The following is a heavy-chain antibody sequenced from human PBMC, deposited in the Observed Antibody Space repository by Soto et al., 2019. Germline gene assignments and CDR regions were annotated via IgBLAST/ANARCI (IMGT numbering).Heavy chain of an antibody. CDR1: GFTFSSYA. V-gene: IGHV3-30-3*01. D-gene: IGHD2-2*01. J-gene: IGHJ4*02. CDR3: ARCPIVVVPAAPDY. CDR2: ISYDGSNK. Sequence: QVQLVESGGGVVQPGRSLRLSCAASGFTFSSYAMHWVRQAPGKGLEWVAVISYDGSNKYYADSVKGRFTISRDNSKNTLYRQMNSLRAEDTAVYYCARCPIVVVPAAPDYWGQGTLVTVSS.